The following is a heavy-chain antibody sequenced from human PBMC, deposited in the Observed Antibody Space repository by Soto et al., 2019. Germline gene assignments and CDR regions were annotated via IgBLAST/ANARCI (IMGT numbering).Heavy chain of an antibody. V-gene: IGHV3-53*01. Sequence: GGSLRLSCAASGFTVSSNYMSWVRQAPGRGLEWVSVIYSGGSTYYADSVKGRFTISRDNSKNTLYLQMNSLRAEDTAVYYCARGIAAAVNWFDPWGQGTLVTVS. J-gene: IGHJ5*02. CDR1: GFTVSSNY. CDR2: IYSGGST. CDR3: ARGIAAAVNWFDP. D-gene: IGHD6-13*01.